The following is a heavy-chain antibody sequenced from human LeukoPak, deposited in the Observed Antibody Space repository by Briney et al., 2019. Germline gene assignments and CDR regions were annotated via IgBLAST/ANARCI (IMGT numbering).Heavy chain of an antibody. D-gene: IGHD3-22*01. J-gene: IGHJ4*02. CDR1: GGSISSSNW. CDR3: ARVSGYYDSSGYCYFDY. CDR2: IYHSGST. Sequence: SGTLSLTCAVSGGSISSSNWWSWVRQPSGKGLEWIGEIYHSGSTNYNPSLKSRVTISVDKSKNQFSLKLSSVTAADTAVYYCARVSGYYDSSGYCYFDYWGQGTLVTVSS. V-gene: IGHV4-4*02.